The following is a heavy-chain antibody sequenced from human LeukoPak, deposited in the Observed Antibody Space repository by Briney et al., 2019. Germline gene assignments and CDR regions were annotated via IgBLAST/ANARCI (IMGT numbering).Heavy chain of an antibody. CDR2: MNPNSGNT. V-gene: IGHV1-8*01. CDR1: GYTFTSYD. D-gene: IGHD1-7*01. Sequence: ASVKVSCKASGYTFTSYDINWVRQATGQGLEWMGWMNPNSGNTGYAQKFQGRVTMTRNTFISTAYMELSSLRSEDTAVYYCARAGINNWNYAGGNWFDPWGQGTLVTVSS. CDR3: ARAGINNWNYAGGNWFDP. J-gene: IGHJ5*02.